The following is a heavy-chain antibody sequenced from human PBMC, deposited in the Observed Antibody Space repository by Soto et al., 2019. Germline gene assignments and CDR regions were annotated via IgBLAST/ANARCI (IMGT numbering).Heavy chain of an antibody. V-gene: IGHV3-73*01. CDR1: GFTFSGSA. CDR2: IRSKAYSYAT. D-gene: IGHD3-9*01. CDR3: TSPSDILTGLNY. Sequence: PGGSLRLSCAASGFTFSGSAMHWVRQASGKGLEWVGRIRSKAYSYATAYAASVKGRFTISRDDSKNTAYLQLNSLKTEDTAVYYCTSPSDILTGLNYWGQGTLVTVSS. J-gene: IGHJ4*02.